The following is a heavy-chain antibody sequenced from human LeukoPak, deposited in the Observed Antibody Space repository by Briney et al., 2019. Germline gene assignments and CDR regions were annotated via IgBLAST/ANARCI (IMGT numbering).Heavy chain of an antibody. V-gene: IGHV4-4*07. Sequence: SESLSLTCTVSGGSISSYYWSWIRQPAGKGLEWIGRIYTSGSTNYNPSLKSRVTMSVDTSKNQFSLKLSSVAAADTAVYYCARGRFGGTSFDYWGQGTLVTVSS. D-gene: IGHD3-10*01. CDR1: GGSISSYY. CDR2: IYTSGST. CDR3: ARGRFGGTSFDY. J-gene: IGHJ4*02.